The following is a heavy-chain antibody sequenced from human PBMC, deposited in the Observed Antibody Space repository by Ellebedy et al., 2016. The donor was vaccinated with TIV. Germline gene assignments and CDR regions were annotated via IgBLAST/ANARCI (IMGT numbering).Heavy chain of an antibody. CDR2: IKPDGSEK. V-gene: IGHV3-7*01. CDR1: GFTFSSYW. CDR3: GRAMDV. J-gene: IGHJ6*02. Sequence: GGSLRLXCAVSGFTFSSYWMNWVRQAPGKGLEWVANIKPDGSEKYYVDSVKGRFTISRDNAKNSVYLQMNSLRADDTAVYYCGRAMDVWGQGTTVTVSS.